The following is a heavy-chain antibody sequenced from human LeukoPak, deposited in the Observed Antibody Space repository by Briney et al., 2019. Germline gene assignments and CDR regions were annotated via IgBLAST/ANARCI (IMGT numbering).Heavy chain of an antibody. D-gene: IGHD6-13*01. CDR3: ARDRAAAGEYYFDY. Sequence: PGRSLRPSCAASGFTFSSYGMHWVRQAPGKGLEWVAVIWYDGSNKYYADSVKGRFTISRDNSKNTLYLQMNSLRAEDTAVYYCARDRAAAGEYYFDYWGQGTLVTVSS. CDR1: GFTFSSYG. V-gene: IGHV3-33*01. J-gene: IGHJ4*02. CDR2: IWYDGSNK.